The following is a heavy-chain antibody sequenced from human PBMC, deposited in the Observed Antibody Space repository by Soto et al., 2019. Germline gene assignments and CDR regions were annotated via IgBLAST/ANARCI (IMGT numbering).Heavy chain of an antibody. Sequence: SETLSLTCTVSGGSISSGDYYWTWIRQPPWKGLERLGYIYYSGTTYYNPSLKSRVTISVDTSKNQFSLKLSSVTAADTAVYYCARESPQREVPPSSMTGYYSWLGPCGKGTLVSVCS. CDR3: ARESPQREVPPSSMTGYYSWLGP. V-gene: IGHV4-30-4*01. D-gene: IGHD3-9*01. CDR2: IYYSGTT. J-gene: IGHJ5*02. CDR1: GGSISSGDYY.